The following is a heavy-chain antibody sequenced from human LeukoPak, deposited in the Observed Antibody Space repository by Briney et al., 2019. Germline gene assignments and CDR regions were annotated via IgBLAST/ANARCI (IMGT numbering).Heavy chain of an antibody. V-gene: IGHV1-2*02. CDR2: INPDTGGT. J-gene: IGHJ5*02. Sequence: ASVRVSCKASGSFTGEYVHWVRQAPGQGLEWLGWINPDTGGTNFAQKFQGRVTMAGDTSISTAYMELSRPTSDDTAVYYCARSPYDSGSYVSAPWGQGTQVTVSS. D-gene: IGHD3-10*01. CDR1: GSFTGEY. CDR3: ARSPYDSGSYVSAP.